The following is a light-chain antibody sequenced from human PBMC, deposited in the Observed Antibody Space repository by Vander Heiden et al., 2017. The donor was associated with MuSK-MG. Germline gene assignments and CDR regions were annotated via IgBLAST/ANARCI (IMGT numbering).Light chain of an antibody. CDR2: RNN. CDR1: SSNIGSYT. V-gene: IGLV1-44*01. Sequence: QSVLTQPPSASGTPGPGVTIPCSGSSSNIGSYTVNWYQQLPGTAPKLLMYRNNQRPSGVPARFSGSKSGTSASLAISGLQSEDEADYYCAAWDDSLNGHVVFGGGTKLTVL. CDR3: AAWDDSLNGHVV. J-gene: IGLJ2*01.